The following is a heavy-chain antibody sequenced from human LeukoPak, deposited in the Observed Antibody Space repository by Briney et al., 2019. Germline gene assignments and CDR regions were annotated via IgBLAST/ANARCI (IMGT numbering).Heavy chain of an antibody. D-gene: IGHD1-1*01. CDR1: GFTFSSYS. CDR2: ISSSSSYI. Sequence: GGSLRLSCAASGFTFSSYSMNWVRQAPGKGLEWVSSISSSSSYIYYADSVKGRFTISRDNSKNTLYLQMNSLRAEDTAVYYCAKDLEGIATTRYYFDYWGQGTLVTVSS. CDR3: AKDLEGIATTRYYFDY. J-gene: IGHJ4*02. V-gene: IGHV3-21*04.